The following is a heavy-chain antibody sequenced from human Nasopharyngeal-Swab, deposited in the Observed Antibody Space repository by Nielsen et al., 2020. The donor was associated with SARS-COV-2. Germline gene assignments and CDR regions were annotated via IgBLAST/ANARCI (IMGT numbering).Heavy chain of an antibody. CDR3: ARAKGYDILTGYYISCYYYYMDV. V-gene: IGHV1-18*01. CDR1: GYTFTSYG. D-gene: IGHD3-9*01. Sequence: ASVKVSCKASGYTFTSYGISWVRQAPGQGLEWMGWISAYNGNTNYAQKLQGRVTMTTDTSTSTAYMELRSLRSDDTAVYYCARAKGYDILTGYYISCYYYYMDVWGKGTTVTVSS. J-gene: IGHJ6*03. CDR2: ISAYNGNT.